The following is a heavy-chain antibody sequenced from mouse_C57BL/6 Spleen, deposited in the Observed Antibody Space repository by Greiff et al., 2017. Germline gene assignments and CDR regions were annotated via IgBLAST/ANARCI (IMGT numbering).Heavy chain of an antibody. Sequence: VQGVESGAELVRPGTSVKVSCKASGYAFTNYLIEWVKQRPGQGLEWIGVINPGSGGTNYNEKFKGKATLTADKSSSTAYMQLSSLTSEDSAVYFCARDRFDYWGQGTTLTVSS. V-gene: IGHV1-54*01. CDR2: INPGSGGT. CDR1: GYAFTNYL. CDR3: ARDRFDY. J-gene: IGHJ2*01.